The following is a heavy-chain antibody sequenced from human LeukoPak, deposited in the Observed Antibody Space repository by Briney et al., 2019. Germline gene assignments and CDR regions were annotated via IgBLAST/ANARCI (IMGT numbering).Heavy chain of an antibody. D-gene: IGHD1-26*01. CDR2: IYYSGST. CDR3: ARATPPQDRLIVGANFLAFDI. V-gene: IGHV4-39*07. Sequence: PSETLSLTCTVSGGSISSSSYYWGWIRQPPGKGLEWIGSIYYSGSTYYNPSLKSRVTISVDTSKDQFSLKLSSVTAADTAVYYCARATPPQDRLIVGANFLAFDIWGQGTMVTVSS. J-gene: IGHJ3*02. CDR1: GGSISSSSYY.